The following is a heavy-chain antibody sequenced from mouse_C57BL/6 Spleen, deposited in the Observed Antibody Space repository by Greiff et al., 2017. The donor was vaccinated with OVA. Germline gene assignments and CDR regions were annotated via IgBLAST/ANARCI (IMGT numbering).Heavy chain of an antibody. Sequence: QVQLQQPGAELVKPGASVKMSCKASGYTFTSYWITWVKQRPGQGLEWIGDIYPGSGSTNYNEKFKSKATLTVDTSSSTAYMQLGSLTSEDSAVYYCARYDGYPAWFAYWGQGTLVTVSA. CDR3: ARYDGYPAWFAY. J-gene: IGHJ3*01. V-gene: IGHV1-55*01. CDR2: IYPGSGST. D-gene: IGHD2-3*01. CDR1: GYTFTSYW.